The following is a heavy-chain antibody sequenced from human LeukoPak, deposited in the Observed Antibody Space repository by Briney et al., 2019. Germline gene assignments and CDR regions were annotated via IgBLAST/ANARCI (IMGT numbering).Heavy chain of an antibody. V-gene: IGHV1-69*04. Sequence: SVKVSCKASGGTFSSYAISWVRQAPGQGLEWMGRIIPILGIANYAQKFQGRVTITADKSTSTAYMELSSLRSEDTAVYYCARGGWELLQAFSDYWGQGTLVTVSS. CDR2: IIPILGIA. CDR1: GGTFSSYA. J-gene: IGHJ4*02. CDR3: ARGGWELLQAFSDY. D-gene: IGHD1-26*01.